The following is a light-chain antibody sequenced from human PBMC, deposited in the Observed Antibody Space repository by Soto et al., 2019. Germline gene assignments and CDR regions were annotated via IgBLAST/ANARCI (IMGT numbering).Light chain of an antibody. J-gene: IGKJ5*01. CDR1: QSIRSY. V-gene: IGKV1-39*01. CDR3: QHSHSTPRIT. CDR2: AAS. Sequence: DIQMTQSPSSLSAVVGDRVTITCRTSQSIRSYLNWYQQKSRKAPKLLISAASNLQSGVPYRFSGSGSGTDFTLTISSLQPEDVATYYCQHSHSTPRITFGQGTRLEIK.